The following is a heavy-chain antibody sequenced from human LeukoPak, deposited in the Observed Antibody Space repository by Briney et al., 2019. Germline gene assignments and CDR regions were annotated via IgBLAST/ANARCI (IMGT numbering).Heavy chain of an antibody. D-gene: IGHD2-8*02. J-gene: IGHJ6*02. CDR1: GFTFDTYS. Sequence: PGGSLRLSCAASGFTFDTYSMHWVRQAPAEGLEWMAVIWHDGSGKEYADSAQGRVTVSRDNSKNTLDMQMNSLRAEDTAVYYCARGYCTGANCRPYYYYGMDVWGQGTTVTVYS. CDR3: ARGYCTGANCRPYYYYGMDV. V-gene: IGHV3-33*08. CDR2: IWHDGSGK.